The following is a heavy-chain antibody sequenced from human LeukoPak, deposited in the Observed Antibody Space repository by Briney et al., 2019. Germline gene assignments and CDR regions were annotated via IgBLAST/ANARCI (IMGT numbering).Heavy chain of an antibody. CDR1: GFTFSSYS. CDR3: AREGGEAIDAFDI. Sequence: GGSLRLSCAASGFTFSSYSMNWVRQAPGKGLEWVSSISSSSSYIYYADLVKGRFTISRDNAKNSLYLQMNSLRAEDTAVYYCAREGGEAIDAFDIWGQGTMVTVSS. J-gene: IGHJ3*02. D-gene: IGHD2-2*01. V-gene: IGHV3-21*01. CDR2: ISSSSSYI.